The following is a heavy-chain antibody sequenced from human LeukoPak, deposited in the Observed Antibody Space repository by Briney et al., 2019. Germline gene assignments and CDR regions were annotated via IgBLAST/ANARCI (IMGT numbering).Heavy chain of an antibody. Sequence: GGSLRLSCAASGFTFSSYAMSWVRQAPGKGLEWVSAISGSGDSTYYGDSVKGRFTISRDNSKNTLYLQMNSLRAEDTAVYYCAKTRPLDSSSWSHGDYWGQGTLVTVS. CDR2: ISGSGDST. CDR1: GFTFSSYA. D-gene: IGHD6-13*01. J-gene: IGHJ4*02. V-gene: IGHV3-23*01. CDR3: AKTRPLDSSSWSHGDY.